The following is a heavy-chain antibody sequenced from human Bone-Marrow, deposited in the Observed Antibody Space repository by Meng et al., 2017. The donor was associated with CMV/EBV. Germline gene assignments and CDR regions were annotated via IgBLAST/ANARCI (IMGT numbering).Heavy chain of an antibody. CDR3: ASRGEDIVVVPAGN. CDR2: IYHSGST. V-gene: IGHV4-38-2*02. CDR1: GYSISSGYY. Sequence: SETLSLTCTVSGYSISSGYYWGWIRQPPGKGLEWIGSIYHSGSTYYNPSLKSRVTISVDTSKNQFSLKLSSVTAADTAVYYWASRGEDIVVVPAGNWGQGTLVTVSS. D-gene: IGHD2-2*01. J-gene: IGHJ4*02.